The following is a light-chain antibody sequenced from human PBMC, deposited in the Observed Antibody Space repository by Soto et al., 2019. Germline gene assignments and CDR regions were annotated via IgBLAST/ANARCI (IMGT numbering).Light chain of an antibody. CDR1: SSNVGSYKL. J-gene: IGLJ1*01. V-gene: IGLV2-23*02. CDR3: CSSRGSPTHV. CDR2: EVN. Sequence: SVLTQPASVSGSPGQSITISCTGTSSNVGSYKLVSWYQQHPGKAPKLMIFEVNKRPSGVSNRFSGSKSGNTASLTISGLKVEAEADYYYCSSRGSPTHVFGTGTKVTVL.